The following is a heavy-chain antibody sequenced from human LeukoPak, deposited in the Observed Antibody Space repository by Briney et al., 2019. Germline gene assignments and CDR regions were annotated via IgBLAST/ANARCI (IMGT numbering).Heavy chain of an antibody. V-gene: IGHV3-23*01. CDR3: VKGGFTYYDD. D-gene: IGHD3-22*01. Sequence: GALRLSCAASGFTFDYSAMTWVRQAPEKGLEWVSTINTGDITFYANSVKGRFTISRDNSKNALFLQMSSLRAEDTAIYYCVKGGFTYYDDWGQGTLVTVSS. CDR2: INTGDIT. J-gene: IGHJ4*02. CDR1: GFTFDYSA.